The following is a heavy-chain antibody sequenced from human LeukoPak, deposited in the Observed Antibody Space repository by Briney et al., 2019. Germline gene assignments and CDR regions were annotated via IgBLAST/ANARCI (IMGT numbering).Heavy chain of an antibody. CDR3: AKDEGP. Sequence: PGGSLRLSCAASGFTFSSYGMHWVRQAPGKGLEWVAVIPYDGSNKYYADSVKGRFTISRDNSKNTLYLQMNSLRAEDTAVYYCAKDEGPWGQGTLVTVSS. CDR1: GFTFSSYG. V-gene: IGHV3-30*18. CDR2: IPYDGSNK. J-gene: IGHJ5*02.